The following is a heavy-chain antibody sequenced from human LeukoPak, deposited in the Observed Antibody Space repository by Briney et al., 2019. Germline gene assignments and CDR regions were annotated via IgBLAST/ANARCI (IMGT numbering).Heavy chain of an antibody. V-gene: IGHV3-21*01. D-gene: IGHD4-17*01. Sequence: GGSLRLSCAASGFTFSSYSMNWVRQAPGKGLEWVSSISSSSSYIYYADSVKGRFTISRDNSKNTLYLQMNSLRAEDTAVYYCARDLYGARSPVPDYWGQGTLVTVSS. J-gene: IGHJ4*02. CDR3: ARDLYGARSPVPDY. CDR1: GFTFSSYS. CDR2: ISSSSSYI.